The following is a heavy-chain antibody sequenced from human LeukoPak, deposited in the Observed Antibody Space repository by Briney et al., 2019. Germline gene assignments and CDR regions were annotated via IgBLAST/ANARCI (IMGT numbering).Heavy chain of an antibody. V-gene: IGHV1-18*01. CDR3: ARDLYYYDSSGYSPQDY. Sequence: ASVKVSCKASGYTFTSYGISWVRQAPGQGLEWMGWISAYNGNTNYAQKLQGRVTMTTDTSTSTAYMERRSLRSDDTAVYYCARDLYYYDSSGYSPQDYWGQGTLVTVSS. D-gene: IGHD3-22*01. CDR1: GYTFTSYG. CDR2: ISAYNGNT. J-gene: IGHJ4*02.